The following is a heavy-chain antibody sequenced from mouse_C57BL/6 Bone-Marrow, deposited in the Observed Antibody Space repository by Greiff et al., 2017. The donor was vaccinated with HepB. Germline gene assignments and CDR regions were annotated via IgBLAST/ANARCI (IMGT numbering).Heavy chain of an antibody. J-gene: IGHJ3*01. V-gene: IGHV14-4*01. CDR1: GFNIKDDY. CDR2: IDPENGDT. CDR3: TTGLFPFAY. Sequence: VQLQQSGAELVRPGASVKLSCTASGFNIKDDYMHWVKQRPEQGLEWIGWIDPENGDTEYASKFQGKATITADTSSNTAYLQLSSLTSADTAVYYCTTGLFPFAYWGQGTLVTVSA.